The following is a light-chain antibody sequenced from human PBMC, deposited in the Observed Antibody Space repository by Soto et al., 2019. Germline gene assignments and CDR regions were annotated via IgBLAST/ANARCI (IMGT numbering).Light chain of an antibody. CDR1: QTIGAN. CDR3: QKTFNSPIT. CDR2: GES. Sequence: DIQMTQSPSSLSASVGDMVTIACRASQTIGANLNWYHQQTGKGPKLLIYGESSLQSGVSSRFSGSGSGTDFTLTISSVRPEDLGSFYCQKTFNSPITCGQGTRLEIK. J-gene: IGKJ5*01. V-gene: IGKV1-39*01.